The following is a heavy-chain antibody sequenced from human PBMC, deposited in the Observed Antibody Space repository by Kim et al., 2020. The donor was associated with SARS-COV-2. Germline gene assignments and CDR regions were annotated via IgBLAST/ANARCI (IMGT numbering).Heavy chain of an antibody. CDR1: GGTFSSYA. CDR3: AREKAADTGYSSSWYSWGSPQNYYYYYGMDV. D-gene: IGHD6-13*01. CDR2: IIPILGIA. J-gene: IGHJ6*02. Sequence: SVKVACKASGGTFSSYAISWVRQAPGQGLEWMGRIIPILGIANYAQKFQGRVTITAAKSTSTAYMGLSSLRSEDTAVYYCAREKAADTGYSSSWYSWGSPQNYYYYYGMDVWGQGTTVTVSS. V-gene: IGHV1-69*04.